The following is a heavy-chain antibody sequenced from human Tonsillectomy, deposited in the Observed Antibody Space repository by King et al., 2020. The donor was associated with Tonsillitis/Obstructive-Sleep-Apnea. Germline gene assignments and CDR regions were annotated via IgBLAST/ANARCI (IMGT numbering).Heavy chain of an antibody. V-gene: IGHV4-4*02. CDR3: AREIPAAGTNWFDP. D-gene: IGHD6-13*01. Sequence: QLQESGPGLVKPSGTLSLTCAVSGDSISSSYWWSWVRQPPGKGLEWIGEIYHSGSTNYNPSLKSRFTISLDKSKNQFSLKLRSVTAADTAVYFCAREIPAAGTNWFDPWGQGTLVTVSS. CDR2: IYHSGST. J-gene: IGHJ5*02. CDR1: GDSISSSYW.